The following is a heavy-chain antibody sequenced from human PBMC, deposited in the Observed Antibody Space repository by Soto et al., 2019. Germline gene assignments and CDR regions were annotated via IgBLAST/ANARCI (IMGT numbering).Heavy chain of an antibody. D-gene: IGHD4-17*01. CDR2: IYYSGST. CDR3: ARIHGDQPYEGWFDP. J-gene: IGHJ5*02. V-gene: IGHV4-59*01. CDR1: GDSIYNYY. Sequence: TLSLTCTVSGDSIYNYYWAWIRQPPGKGLEWIAYIYYSGSTNYNPSLKRRVTISVDTSKNQLSLKLSSVAAADTAVYYCARIHGDQPYEGWFDPWGLGSLVTV.